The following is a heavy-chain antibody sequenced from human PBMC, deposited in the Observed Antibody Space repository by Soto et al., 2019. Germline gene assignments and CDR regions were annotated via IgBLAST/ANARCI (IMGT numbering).Heavy chain of an antibody. V-gene: IGHV1-18*01. D-gene: IGHD3-16*01. CDR3: ARVIMITFGGAPGDY. CDR2: ISAYNGNT. Sequence: QVQLVQSGAEVKKPGASVKVSCKASGYTFTSYGIRWVRQAPGQGLEWMGWISAYNGNTNYAQKLQGRVTMTTDTSTSTAYMELRGLRSDDTAVYYCARVIMITFGGAPGDYWGQGTLVTVSS. J-gene: IGHJ4*02. CDR1: GYTFTSYG.